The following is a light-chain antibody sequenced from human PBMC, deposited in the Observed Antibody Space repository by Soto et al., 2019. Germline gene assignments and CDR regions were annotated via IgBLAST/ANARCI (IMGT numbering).Light chain of an antibody. Sequence: DIQMTQSPSTLSASVGDRVAITCRASQSISSWLAWYQQKPGKAPKLLIYDASSLESGVPSRFSGSGSGTDFTLTISSLQPDDFATYYCQQYSSYSYTFGQGTKLEIK. CDR3: QQYSSYSYT. CDR2: DAS. V-gene: IGKV1-5*01. CDR1: QSISSW. J-gene: IGKJ2*01.